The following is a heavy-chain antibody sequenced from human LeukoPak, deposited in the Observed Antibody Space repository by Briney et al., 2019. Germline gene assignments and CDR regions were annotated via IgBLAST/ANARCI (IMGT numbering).Heavy chain of an antibody. CDR2: ISGSGGST. D-gene: IGHD3-22*01. Sequence: GGSLRLSCAASGFTFSTYAMSWVRRAPGKGLEWVSGISGSGGSTYYADSVKGRFTISRDNSKNTLYLQVNSLRAEDTAVYYCAKSVSSGYYWFDYWGQGTLVTVSS. V-gene: IGHV3-23*01. J-gene: IGHJ4*02. CDR3: AKSVSSGYYWFDY. CDR1: GFTFSTYA.